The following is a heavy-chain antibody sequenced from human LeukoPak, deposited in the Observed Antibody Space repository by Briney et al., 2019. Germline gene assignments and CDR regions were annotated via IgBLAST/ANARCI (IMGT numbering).Heavy chain of an antibody. V-gene: IGHV3-74*01. D-gene: IGHD6-19*01. Sequence: PGGSLRLSCAASGFTFSNYWMHWVRQAPGKGLVWVSRINSDGINTSYADSVKGRFTISRDNSKNTLFLQMNSLRGEDTAMYYCARVQGGGYRTADYWGQGTLVTVSS. J-gene: IGHJ4*02. CDR3: ARVQGGGYRTADY. CDR1: GFTFSNYW. CDR2: INSDGINT.